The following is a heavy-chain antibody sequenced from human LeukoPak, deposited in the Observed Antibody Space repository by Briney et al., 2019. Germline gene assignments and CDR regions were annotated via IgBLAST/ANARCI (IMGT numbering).Heavy chain of an antibody. CDR1: GFTFSSYS. Sequence: PGGSLRLSCAASGFTFSSYSMNWVRQAPGKGLEWVSSISSSSSYIYYADSVKGRFTISRDNAKNSLYLQMNSLRAEDTAVYYCARDRPLAAADHGYYYYGMDVWGQGTTVTVSS. J-gene: IGHJ6*02. D-gene: IGHD6-13*01. CDR2: ISSSSSYI. V-gene: IGHV3-21*01. CDR3: ARDRPLAAADHGYYYYGMDV.